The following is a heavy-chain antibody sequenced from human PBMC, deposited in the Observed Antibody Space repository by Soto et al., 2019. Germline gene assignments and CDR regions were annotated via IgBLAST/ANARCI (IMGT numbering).Heavy chain of an antibody. J-gene: IGHJ4*02. D-gene: IGHD3-22*01. CDR1: GGSISSYY. V-gene: IGHV4-59*01. CDR2: IYYSGST. Sequence: QVQLQESGPGLVKPSETLSLTCTVSGGSISSYYWSWIRQPPGKGLEWIGYIYYSGSTNYNPSLKSRVTISVDTSKNQFSLKLISVTAADTAVYYCARLDSSGYLTYFDYWGQGTLVTVSS. CDR3: ARLDSSGYLTYFDY.